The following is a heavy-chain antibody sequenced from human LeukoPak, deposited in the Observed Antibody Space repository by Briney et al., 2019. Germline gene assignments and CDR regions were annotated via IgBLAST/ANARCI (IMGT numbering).Heavy chain of an antibody. CDR3: ASALGDYGDYFDY. J-gene: IGHJ4*02. D-gene: IGHD4-17*01. CDR2: IIPIFGTA. CDR1: GGTFSSYA. Sequence: GSSVKVSRKASGGTFSSYAISWVRQAPGQGLEWMGGIIPIFGTANYAQKFQGRVTITTDESTSTAYMELSSLRSEDTAVYYCASALGDYGDYFDYWGQGTLVTVSS. V-gene: IGHV1-69*05.